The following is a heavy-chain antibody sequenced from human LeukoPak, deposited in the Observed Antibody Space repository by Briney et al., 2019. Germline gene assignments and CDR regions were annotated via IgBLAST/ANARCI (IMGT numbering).Heavy chain of an antibody. V-gene: IGHV3-30*02. CDR3: AKDHDILTGYYVDEYNWFDP. CDR1: GFTFSSYG. CDR2: IRYDGSNK. J-gene: IGHJ5*02. Sequence: GGSLRLSCAASGFTFSSYGMHWVRQAPGKGLEWVAFIRYDGSNKYYADSVKGRFTISRDNSKNTLYLQMNSLRAEDTAVYYCAKDHDILTGYYVDEYNWFDPWGQGTLVTVSS. D-gene: IGHD3-9*01.